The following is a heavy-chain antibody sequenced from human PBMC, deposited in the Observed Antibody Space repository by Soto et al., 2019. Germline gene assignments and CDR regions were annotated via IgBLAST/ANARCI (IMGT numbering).Heavy chain of an antibody. Sequence: PSETLSLTCTVSGASISGFYWSWIRKSAGKGLEWIGRIYATGTTDYNPSLKSRFMMSVDTPKKQFSLKLRSVTAADTPLYYCVRDGTKTLRDWFDPGGQGISVTVSS. V-gene: IGHV4-4*07. CDR3: VRDGTKTLRDWFDP. J-gene: IGHJ5*02. CDR2: IYATGTT. D-gene: IGHD1-1*01. CDR1: GASISGFY.